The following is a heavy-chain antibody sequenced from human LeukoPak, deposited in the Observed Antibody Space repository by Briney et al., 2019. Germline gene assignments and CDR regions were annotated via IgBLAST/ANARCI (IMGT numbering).Heavy chain of an antibody. J-gene: IGHJ5*02. V-gene: IGHV1-2*02. D-gene: IGHD1-26*01. CDR3: ARTLRSGSYSWDLDP. Sequence: GASVKVSCKASGYTFTGYYMHWVRQAPGQGLEWMGWINPNSGGTNYAQKFQGRVTMTRDTSISTLYMELSRLRSDDTAVYYCARTLRSGSYSWDLDPWGQGTLVTVSS. CDR2: INPNSGGT. CDR1: GYTFTGYY.